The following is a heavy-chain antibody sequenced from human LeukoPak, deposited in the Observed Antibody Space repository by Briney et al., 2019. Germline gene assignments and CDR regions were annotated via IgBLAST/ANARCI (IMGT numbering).Heavy chain of an antibody. CDR2: IYYSGST. Sequence: SETLSLTCTVSGGSVSSGSYYWSWIRQPPGKGLEWIGYIYYSGSTNYNPSLKSRVTISVDTSKNQFSLKLSSVTAADTAEYYCAREGYYYDSSGYYYPAYYFDYWGQGTLVTVSS. D-gene: IGHD3-22*01. CDR3: AREGYYYDSSGYYYPAYYFDY. J-gene: IGHJ4*02. CDR1: GGSVSSGSYY. V-gene: IGHV4-61*01.